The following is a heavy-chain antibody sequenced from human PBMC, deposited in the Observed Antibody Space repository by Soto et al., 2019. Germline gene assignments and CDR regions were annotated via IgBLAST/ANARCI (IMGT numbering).Heavy chain of an antibody. D-gene: IGHD7-27*01. CDR2: IYYSGST. V-gene: IGHV4-59*08. CDR3: ARRWGRTFDY. CDR1: GGSISSYY. J-gene: IGHJ4*02. Sequence: SETLSLTCTVSGGSISSYYWIWIRQPPGKGLEWIGYIYYSGSTNYNPSLKSRVTISVDTSKNQFSLKLSSVTAADTAVYYCARRWGRTFDYWGQGTLITVSS.